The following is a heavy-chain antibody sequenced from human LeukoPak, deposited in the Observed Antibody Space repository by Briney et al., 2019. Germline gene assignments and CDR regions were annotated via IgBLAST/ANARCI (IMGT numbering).Heavy chain of an antibody. J-gene: IGHJ4*02. Sequence: ASVKVSCKASCYTFTSYGISWVRQAPGQGLEWMGWISAYNGNTNYAQKLQGRVTMTTDTSTSTAYMELRSLRSDDTAVYYCGGGGEGYYYDSSGYLHAVGTLDYWGQGTLVTVSS. CDR1: CYTFTSYG. CDR3: GGGGEGYYYDSSGYLHAVGTLDY. V-gene: IGHV1-18*01. D-gene: IGHD3-22*01. CDR2: ISAYNGNT.